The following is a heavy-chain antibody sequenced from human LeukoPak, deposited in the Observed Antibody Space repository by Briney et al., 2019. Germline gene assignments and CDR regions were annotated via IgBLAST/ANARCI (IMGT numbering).Heavy chain of an antibody. V-gene: IGHV4-59*01. CDR2: IYNSGST. D-gene: IGHD2-2*01. Sequence: SETLSLTCTVSGGSINSYYWNWIRQPPGKGLEWIGSIYNSGSTNYNSSLKSRVTISIDTSKNRFSLKLSSVTAADTAVYYCARGGSRSYTSCTLDYWGQGSLVTVSS. CDR1: GGSINSYY. CDR3: ARGGSRSYTSCTLDY. J-gene: IGHJ4*02.